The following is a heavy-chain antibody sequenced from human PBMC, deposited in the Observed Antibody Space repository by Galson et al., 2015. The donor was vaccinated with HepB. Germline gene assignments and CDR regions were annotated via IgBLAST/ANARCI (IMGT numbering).Heavy chain of an antibody. CDR3: TPDVYYSTYWSWLDP. J-gene: IGHJ5*02. Sequence: SLRLSCAASGFPFNNAWMTWVRQAPGMGLEWVGRIKSKTDGETTDYAAPVKGRFTISRDDSKNRLYLQMNSLKPEDTAVYYCTPDVYYSTYWSWLDPWGQGTLVTVSS. CDR2: IKSKTDGETT. V-gene: IGHV3-15*01. CDR1: GFPFNNAW. D-gene: IGHD2-8*02.